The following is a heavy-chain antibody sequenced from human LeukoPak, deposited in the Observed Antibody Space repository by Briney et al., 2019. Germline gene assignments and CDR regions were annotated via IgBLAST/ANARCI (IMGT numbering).Heavy chain of an antibody. CDR3: AKDLSVVGAHDSFDV. Sequence: GGSLRLSCAASGFTFSSYGMHWVRQAPGKGLEWVAVISYDGSNKYYADSVKGRFTISRDNSKNTLYLQMNSLRIEDTAVYYCAKDLSVVGAHDSFDVWGQGTMVTVSS. V-gene: IGHV3-30*18. D-gene: IGHD1-26*01. CDR1: GFTFSSYG. CDR2: ISYDGSNK. J-gene: IGHJ3*01.